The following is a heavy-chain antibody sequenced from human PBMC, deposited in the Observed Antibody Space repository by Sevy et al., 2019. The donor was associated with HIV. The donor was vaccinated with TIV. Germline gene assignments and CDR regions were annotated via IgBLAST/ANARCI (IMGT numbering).Heavy chain of an antibody. CDR2: ISWNSGSI. J-gene: IGHJ1*01. V-gene: IGHV3-9*01. Sequence: GGSLRLSCAASGFTFDDYAMHWVRQAPGKGLEWVSGISWNSGSIGYADSVKGRFTISRDNAKNSLYLQMNSLRAEDXXLYYCAKGGIIAVAGKTEYFQHWGQGTLVTVSS. CDR1: GFTFDDYA. CDR3: AKGGIIAVAGKTEYFQH. D-gene: IGHD6-19*01.